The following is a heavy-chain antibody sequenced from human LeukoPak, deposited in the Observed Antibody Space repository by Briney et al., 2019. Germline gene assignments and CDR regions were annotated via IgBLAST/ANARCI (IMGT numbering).Heavy chain of an antibody. Sequence: GGSLRLSCAASGFTVSSNYMSWVRQAPGKGLEWVSVIYSGGRTYYADSVKGRFTISRDNSKNTLYLQMNSLRAEDTAVYYCAKCAYYYGSGSDLGYYYYYMDVWGKGTTVTISS. V-gene: IGHV3-53*05. J-gene: IGHJ6*03. CDR1: GFTVSSNY. D-gene: IGHD3-10*01. CDR3: AKCAYYYGSGSDLGYYYYYMDV. CDR2: IYSGGRT.